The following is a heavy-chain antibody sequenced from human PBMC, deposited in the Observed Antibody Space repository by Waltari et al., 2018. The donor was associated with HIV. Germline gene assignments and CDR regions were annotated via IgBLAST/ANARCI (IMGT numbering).Heavy chain of an antibody. D-gene: IGHD6-19*01. CDR1: GVSIDTTTYF. Sequence: QLQLQESGPGLVQPSETLSLTCPVSGVSIDTTTYFWGWARQPPGKGLEWIGNVRYQDSPSYSPSLRGRVSISLDTSKNQFSLKLTSVTAAETAVYYCAAEADTAGKAASDIWGQGTVVTVSS. V-gene: IGHV4-39*07. CDR3: AAEADTAGKAASDI. J-gene: IGHJ3*02. CDR2: VRYQDSP.